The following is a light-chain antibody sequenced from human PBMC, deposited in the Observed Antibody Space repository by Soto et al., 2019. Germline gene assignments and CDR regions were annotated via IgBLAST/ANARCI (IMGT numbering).Light chain of an antibody. CDR2: DDN. CDR3: GSWDSSLSAYV. J-gene: IGLJ1*01. CDR1: SSNIGGNS. Sequence: QSVLTQPPSVSAAPGQKVTISRSGSSSNIGGNSVSWYQQLPGTAPKLLIYDDNQRPSAIPDRFSGSKSGTSATLGITGFQTGDEADYYCGSWDSSLSAYVFGTGTKVTVL. V-gene: IGLV1-51*01.